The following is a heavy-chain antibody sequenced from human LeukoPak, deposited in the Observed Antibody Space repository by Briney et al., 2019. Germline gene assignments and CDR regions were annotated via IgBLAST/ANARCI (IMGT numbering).Heavy chain of an antibody. V-gene: IGHV3-21*01. CDR2: ISSSSDYI. D-gene: IGHD3-22*01. J-gene: IGHJ5*02. CDR1: GFTFSSYE. CDR3: ARQGLAYYDSRVGWFDP. Sequence: GGSLRLSCAASGFTFSSYEMNWVRQAPGKGLEWVSSISSSSDYIYYADSVKGRFTISRDNARNSMYLQMNSLRAEDTAVYYCARQGLAYYDSRVGWFDPWGQGTLVTVSS.